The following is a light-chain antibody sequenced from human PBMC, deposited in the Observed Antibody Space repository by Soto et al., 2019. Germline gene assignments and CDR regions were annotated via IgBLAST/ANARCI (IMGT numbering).Light chain of an antibody. J-gene: IGLJ3*02. CDR2: EVS. CDR1: SSDVGAYNY. CDR3: SSYAGSNNGV. Sequence: QSALTQPPSASGSPGQSVTISCTGTSSDVGAYNYVSWYQQHPGKAPKLMIYEVSKRPSGVPDRFSGSKSGNTASLTVSGLQAEDAADYYCSSYAGSNNGVFGGGTKLTVL. V-gene: IGLV2-8*01.